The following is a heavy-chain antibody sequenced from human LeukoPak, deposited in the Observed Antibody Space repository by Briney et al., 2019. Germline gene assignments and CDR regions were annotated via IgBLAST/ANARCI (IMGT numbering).Heavy chain of an antibody. D-gene: IGHD3-10*01. V-gene: IGHV4-61*02. Sequence: PSQTLSLTCTVSGGSISSGSYYWRWIRQPAGKGLEWIGRIYTSGGTNYNPSLKSRVAISVDTSKNQFTLKLSYVTAADTAVYYCARHYYSSGSFDYWGQGTLVTVSS. J-gene: IGHJ4*02. CDR2: IYTSGGT. CDR3: ARHYYSSGSFDY. CDR1: GGSISSGSYY.